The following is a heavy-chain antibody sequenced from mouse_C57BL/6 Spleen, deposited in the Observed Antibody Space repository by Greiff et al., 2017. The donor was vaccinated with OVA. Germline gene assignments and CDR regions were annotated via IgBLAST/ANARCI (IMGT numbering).Heavy chain of an antibody. CDR3: ARSDYYGSSLFAY. D-gene: IGHD1-1*01. CDR1: GYTFTSYW. Sequence: QVHVKQSGAELVKPGASVKMSCKASGYTFTSYWITWVKQRPGQGLEWLGDIYPGSGSTNYNEKFKSKATLTVDTSSSTAYMQLSSLTSEDSAVYYCARSDYYGSSLFAYWGQGTLVTVSA. V-gene: IGHV1-55*01. J-gene: IGHJ3*01. CDR2: IYPGSGST.